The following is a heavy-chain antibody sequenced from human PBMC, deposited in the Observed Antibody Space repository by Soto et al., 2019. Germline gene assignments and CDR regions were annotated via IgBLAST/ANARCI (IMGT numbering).Heavy chain of an antibody. CDR1: GSSINSSGYY. Sequence: PSVTLSLTCTVSGSSINSSGYYWGWIRQHPGKGLEWIGSMFYGVSTYYNPSLNSRVTVSLDTSKNQFSLNLSSVTAADTAVYYCARLPSRHLVDYWGQGTLV. J-gene: IGHJ4*02. CDR3: ARLPSRHLVDY. D-gene: IGHD3-3*02. CDR2: MFYGVST. V-gene: IGHV4-39*01.